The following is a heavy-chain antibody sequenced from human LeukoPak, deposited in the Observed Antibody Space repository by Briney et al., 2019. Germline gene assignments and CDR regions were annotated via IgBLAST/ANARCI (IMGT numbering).Heavy chain of an antibody. CDR2: IYHSGST. Sequence: SETLSLTCTVSGGSISSSSYYWGWIRQPPGKGLEWIGSIYHSGSTYYNPSLKSRVTISVDTSKNQFSLKLSSVTAADTAVYYCARRRRGQWLAIDYWGQGTLVTVSS. CDR1: GGSISSSSYY. CDR3: ARRRRGQWLAIDY. V-gene: IGHV4-39*01. J-gene: IGHJ4*02. D-gene: IGHD6-19*01.